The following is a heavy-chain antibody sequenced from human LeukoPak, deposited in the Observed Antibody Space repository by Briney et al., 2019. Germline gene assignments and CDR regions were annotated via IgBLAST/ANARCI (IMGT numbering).Heavy chain of an antibody. CDR3: ARGGSRSYTSSTLDY. D-gene: IGHD6-6*01. CDR1: GGSINVYY. J-gene: IGHJ4*02. V-gene: IGHV4-59*01. CDR2: ISYSGST. Sequence: SETLSLTCSVSGGSINVYYWNWIRQSPGKGLEWIGSISYSGSTNYNPSLKSRITISMDTSKNRFSLKVSSVIAADTAMYYCARGGSRSYTSSTLDYWGQGTLVTVSS.